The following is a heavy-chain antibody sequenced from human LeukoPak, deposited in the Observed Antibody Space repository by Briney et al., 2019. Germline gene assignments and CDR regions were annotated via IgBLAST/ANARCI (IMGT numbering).Heavy chain of an antibody. CDR1: GFTFNDYH. V-gene: IGHV3-11*05. J-gene: IGHJ4*02. CDR2: ISISGSYI. CDR3: ARAEGGPATAIY. D-gene: IGHD2-21*02. Sequence: GGSLRLSCRASGFTFNDYHMSWLRQAPGKGLEWISYISISGSYINHTDSVKGRFTISRDNAKNSLYLQMTSLRAEDTAVYYCARAEGGPATAIYWGQGTLVTVSS.